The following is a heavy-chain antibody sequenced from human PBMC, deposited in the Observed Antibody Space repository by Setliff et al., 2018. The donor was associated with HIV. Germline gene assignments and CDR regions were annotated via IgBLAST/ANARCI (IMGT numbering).Heavy chain of an antibody. J-gene: IGHJ3*02. CDR3: ARVFPPIRGAPFGVPPGVFDI. V-gene: IGHV4-4*07. CDR2: LHPSGST. CDR1: GGSMSPYY. Sequence: SETLSLTCSVSGGSMSPYYWSWIRQPAGKGLEWIGRLHPSGSTIYNPSLRSRVTLSVDTSKNQFSLKLSSVTAADTAVYYCARVFPPIRGAPFGVPPGVFDIWGQGSMVTVSS. D-gene: IGHD2-8*01.